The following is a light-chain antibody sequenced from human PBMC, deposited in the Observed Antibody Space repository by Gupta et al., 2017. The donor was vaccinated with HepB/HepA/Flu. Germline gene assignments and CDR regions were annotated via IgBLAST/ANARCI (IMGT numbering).Light chain of an antibody. J-gene: IGKJ3*01. CDR1: QFVSNY. CDR3: QQRSNWQFT. CDR2: EAS. Sequence: EIVLTQSPDTLSLSLGERASLSCRASQFVSNYLAWYQQKPGQAPKLLIYEASKRATGIPARFSGSGSGTDFTLTISSLEPEDFAVYYCQQRSNWQFTFGPGTKVDLK. V-gene: IGKV3-11*01.